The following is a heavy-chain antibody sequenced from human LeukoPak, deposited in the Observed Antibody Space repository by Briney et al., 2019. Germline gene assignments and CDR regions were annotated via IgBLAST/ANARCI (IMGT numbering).Heavy chain of an antibody. CDR2: IYGSGST. CDR1: GGSIISNNFY. Sequence: SQTLSLTCTVSGGSIISNNFYWSWIRQPAGKGLEWIRRIYGSGSTNYSPSLRGRVTISMDTSKNQFSLNLNSVTAADTAVYFCARGWGSTSSNYFDPWGQGTLVTVSS. J-gene: IGHJ5*02. CDR3: ARGWGSTSSNYFDP. V-gene: IGHV4-61*02. D-gene: IGHD2-2*01.